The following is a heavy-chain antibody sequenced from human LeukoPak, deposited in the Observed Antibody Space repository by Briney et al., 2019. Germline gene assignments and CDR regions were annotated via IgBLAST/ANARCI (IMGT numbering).Heavy chain of an antibody. CDR2: INWSGGST. CDR1: GFTFDDYG. Sequence: GGSLRLSCAASGFTFDDYGMSWVRQAPGKGLEWVSGINWSGGSTGYADSVKGRFTISRDNAKNSLYLQMNSLRAEDTALYYCATSRIAVAGRDYWGQGTPVTVSS. CDR3: ATSRIAVAGRDY. V-gene: IGHV3-20*04. J-gene: IGHJ4*02. D-gene: IGHD6-19*01.